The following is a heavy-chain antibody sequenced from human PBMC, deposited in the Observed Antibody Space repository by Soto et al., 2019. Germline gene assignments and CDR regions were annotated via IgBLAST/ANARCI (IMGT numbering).Heavy chain of an antibody. CDR2: IYYSGST. J-gene: IGHJ5*02. Sequence: PSETLSLTCTVSGGSISSYYWSWIRQPPGKGLEWIGYIYYSGSTNYNPSLKSRVTISVDTSKNQFSLKLSSVTAADTAVYYCARHRGRYCISTSCYFLDWFDPCGQGTLVTGSS. V-gene: IGHV4-59*08. CDR1: GGSISSYY. D-gene: IGHD2-2*01. CDR3: ARHRGRYCISTSCYFLDWFDP.